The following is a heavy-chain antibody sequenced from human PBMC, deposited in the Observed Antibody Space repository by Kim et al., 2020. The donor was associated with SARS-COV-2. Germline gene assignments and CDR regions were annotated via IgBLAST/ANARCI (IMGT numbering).Heavy chain of an antibody. CDR3: ARGDNGMDV. Sequence: ASVKVSCKASGYIFIDYHLHWVRQAPGQGLEWMGWINPDGGGTKYPQKFQGRVTLTRDTSISTAYMELSRLRSDDTAVYYCARGDNGMDVWGRGTAVTVSS. CDR2: INPDGGGT. CDR1: GYIFIDYH. V-gene: IGHV1-2*02. D-gene: IGHD3-16*01. J-gene: IGHJ6*02.